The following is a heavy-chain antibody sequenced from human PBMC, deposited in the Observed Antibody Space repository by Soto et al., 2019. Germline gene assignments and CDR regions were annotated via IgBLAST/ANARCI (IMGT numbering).Heavy chain of an antibody. Sequence: QVQLVESGGGVVQPGRSLRLSCAASGFTFSTYGMHWVRQAPGTGLEWVAVIWYDGSHKDYADSVKGRFTISRDNSENTLYLQMNSLRVEDTAVYYCARAVGPFDYWGQGTLVAVSS. CDR1: GFTFSTYG. V-gene: IGHV3-33*01. J-gene: IGHJ4*02. CDR2: IWYDGSHK. CDR3: ARAVGPFDY. D-gene: IGHD1-26*01.